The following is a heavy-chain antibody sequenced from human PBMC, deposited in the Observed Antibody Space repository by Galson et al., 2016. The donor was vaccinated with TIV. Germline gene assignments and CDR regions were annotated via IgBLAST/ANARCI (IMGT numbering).Heavy chain of an antibody. CDR2: IKSESDGGTT. CDR3: GGFF. J-gene: IGHJ4*02. D-gene: IGHD3-3*01. V-gene: IGHV3-15*07. Sequence: SLRLSCAASGFTFGHYAVNWFRQAPGKGLEWVGRIKSESDGGTTDYAAPVKGRFTISRDESKSTLYLQMNRLKTEDTAIYYCGGFFWGQGTLVTVSS. CDR1: GFTFGHYA.